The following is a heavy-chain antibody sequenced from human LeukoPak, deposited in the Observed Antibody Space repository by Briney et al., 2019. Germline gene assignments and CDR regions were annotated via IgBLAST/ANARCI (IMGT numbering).Heavy chain of an antibody. CDR3: AREDFWRFDY. CDR1: GFTFDDYA. D-gene: IGHD3-3*01. V-gene: IGHV3-9*01. CDR2: ISWNSGSI. J-gene: IGHJ4*02. Sequence: GGSLRLSCAASGFTFDDYAMHWVRQAPGKGLEWVSGISWNSGSIGYADSVKGRFTISRDNAKNSLYLQMNSLTAEDTAVYYCAREDFWRFDYWGQGTMVTASS.